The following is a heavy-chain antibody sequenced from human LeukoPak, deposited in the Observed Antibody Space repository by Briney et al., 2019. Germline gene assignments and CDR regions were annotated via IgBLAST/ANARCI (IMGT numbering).Heavy chain of an antibody. Sequence: GGYLRLSCAASGFTFSSSAMTWVRQAPGKGLGWVSTIGGSGGSTYYADSVKGRFTISRDNSKNTLYLQMKSLRAEDTAVYYCARPSSGWSYFDYWGQGTLVTVSS. J-gene: IGHJ4*02. CDR1: GFTFSSSA. CDR2: IGGSGGST. V-gene: IGHV3-23*01. CDR3: ARPSSGWSYFDY. D-gene: IGHD6-19*01.